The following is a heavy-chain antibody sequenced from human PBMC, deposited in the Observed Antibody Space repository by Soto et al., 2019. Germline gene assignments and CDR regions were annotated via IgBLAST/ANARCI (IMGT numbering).Heavy chain of an antibody. CDR3: ARGEAVWGSYRWGAFDI. V-gene: IGHV4-30-4*01. D-gene: IGHD3-16*02. CDR2: IYYSGST. Sequence: SETLSLTCTVSGGSISSGDYYWSWIRQPPGKGLEWIGYIYYSGSTYYNPSLKSRVTISVDTSKNQFSLKLSSVTAADTAVYYCARGEAVWGSYRWGAFDIWGQGTMVTVSS. CDR1: GGSISSGDYY. J-gene: IGHJ3*02.